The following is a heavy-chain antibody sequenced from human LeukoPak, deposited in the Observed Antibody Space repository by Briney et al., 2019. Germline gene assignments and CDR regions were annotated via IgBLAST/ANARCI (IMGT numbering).Heavy chain of an antibody. CDR3: ARGPGGSALFN. CDR2: IYYSGTT. V-gene: IGHV4-39*07. J-gene: IGHJ4*02. Sequence: PSETLSLTCTVSGGPISSSSYYWAWIRQPPGKGLEWVGSIYYSGTTYYSPSLKSRVTISVDTSKNQFSLKLTSVTAADTAVYYCARGPGGSALFNWGQGTLVTVSS. D-gene: IGHD4-23*01. CDR1: GGPISSSSYY.